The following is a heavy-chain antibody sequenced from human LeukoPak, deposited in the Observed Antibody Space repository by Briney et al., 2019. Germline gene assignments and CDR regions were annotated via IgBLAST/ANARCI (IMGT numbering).Heavy chain of an antibody. CDR2: INHSGST. J-gene: IGHJ4*02. Sequence: PSETLSLTCAVYGGSFSGYYWSWIRQPPGKGLEWIGEINHSGSTNYNPSLKSRVTISVDTSKNQFSLKLSSVTAADTAVYYCARTGDLGTFDYWGQGTLVTVSS. CDR3: ARTGDLGTFDY. V-gene: IGHV4-34*01. CDR1: GGSFSGYY. D-gene: IGHD1-1*01.